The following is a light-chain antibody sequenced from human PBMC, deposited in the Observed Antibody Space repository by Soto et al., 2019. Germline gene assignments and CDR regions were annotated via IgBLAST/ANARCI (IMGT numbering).Light chain of an antibody. CDR3: QQYNYWSPRRT. J-gene: IGKJ2*01. Sequence: EIVMTQSPATLSASPGDRAALSCRASQSVGSNLAWYQQKPGQAPKLLIYGASTRATGIPARFSGSGSGTEFTLTISILQSEGFAICFGQQYNYWSPRRTFGQGTKVEIK. CDR2: GAS. V-gene: IGKV3-15*01. CDR1: QSVGSN.